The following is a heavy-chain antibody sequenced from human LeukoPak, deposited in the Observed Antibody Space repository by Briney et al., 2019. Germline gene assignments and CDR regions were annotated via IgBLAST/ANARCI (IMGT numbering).Heavy chain of an antibody. Sequence: ASVKVSCKASGYIFTSYYMHWVRQAPGQGLEWMGIINPSGGSTSYAQKFQGRVTMTRDTSTSTVYMELSSLRSEDTAVYYCAREHGSGTFGYWGQGTLVTISS. J-gene: IGHJ4*02. CDR1: GYIFTSYY. CDR2: INPSGGST. D-gene: IGHD3-10*01. CDR3: AREHGSGTFGY. V-gene: IGHV1-46*01.